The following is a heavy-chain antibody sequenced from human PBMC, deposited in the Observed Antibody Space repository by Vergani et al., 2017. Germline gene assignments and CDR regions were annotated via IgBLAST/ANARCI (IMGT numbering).Heavy chain of an antibody. V-gene: IGHV3-30-3*01. CDR1: GFTFSSYA. D-gene: IGHD3-3*01. Sequence: QVQLVESGGGVVQPGRSLRLSCAASGFTFSSYAMHWVRQAPGKGLEWVAVISYDGSNKYYADSVKGQFTISRDNSKNTLYLQMNSLRAEDTAVYYCARGQYDFWSGYYTRDYYYSYMDVWGKGTTVTVSS. CDR3: ARGQYDFWSGYYTRDYYYSYMDV. CDR2: ISYDGSNK. J-gene: IGHJ6*03.